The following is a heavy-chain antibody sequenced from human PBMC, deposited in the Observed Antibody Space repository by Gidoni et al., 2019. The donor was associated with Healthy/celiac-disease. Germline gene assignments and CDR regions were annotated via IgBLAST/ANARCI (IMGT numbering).Heavy chain of an antibody. J-gene: IGHJ4*02. D-gene: IGHD6-19*01. V-gene: IGHV3-30*18. CDR2: ISYDGSNK. CDR3: AKEPDHEDSSGWYYFDY. CDR1: GFTFSSYG. Sequence: QVQLVESGGGVVQPGRSLRLPCSASGFTFSSYGMHWVRQAPGKGLEWVAVISYDGSNKYYADSVKGRFTISRDNSKNTLYLQMNSLRAEDTAVYYCAKEPDHEDSSGWYYFDYWGQGTLVTVSS.